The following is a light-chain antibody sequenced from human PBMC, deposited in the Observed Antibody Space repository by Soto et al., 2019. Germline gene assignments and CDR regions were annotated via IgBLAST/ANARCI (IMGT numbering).Light chain of an antibody. J-gene: IGLJ2*01. CDR2: YYSDSDK. V-gene: IGLV5-37*01. Sequence: QSVLTQPPSSSASPGESARLTCTLPSDINVGSYNIYWYQQEPGSPPRYLLYYYSDSDKGQGSGVPSRFSGSKDASANTGILLISGLQSEDEADYYCMIWPSNAHVVFGGGTKLTVL. CDR3: MIWPSNAHVV. CDR1: SDINVGSYN.